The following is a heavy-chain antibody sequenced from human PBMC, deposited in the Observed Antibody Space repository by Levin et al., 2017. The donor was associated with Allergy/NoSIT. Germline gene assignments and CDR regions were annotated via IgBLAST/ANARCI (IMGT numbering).Heavy chain of an antibody. CDR2: IYWNDDK. J-gene: IGHJ4*02. Sequence: ASGPTLVKPTQTLTLTCTFSGFSLSTSGVGVGWIRQPPGKALEWLALIYWNDDKRYSPSLKSRLTITKDTSKNQVVLTMTNMDPVDTATYYCVHDGSDWKGFDYWGQGTLVTVSS. CDR1: GFSLSTSGVG. V-gene: IGHV2-5*01. D-gene: IGHD6-19*01. CDR3: VHDGSDWKGFDY.